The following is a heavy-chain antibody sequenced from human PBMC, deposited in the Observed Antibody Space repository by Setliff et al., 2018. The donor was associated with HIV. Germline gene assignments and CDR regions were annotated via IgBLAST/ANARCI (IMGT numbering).Heavy chain of an antibody. J-gene: IGHJ4*02. CDR1: GGSISSSSYY. Sequence: SETLSLTCTVSGGSISSSSYYWGWIRQPPGKGLEWIGSIYTSGSTNYNPSLKTRVTISIDTSKKQVSLKLSSVTAADTAVYFCARLRITMIMMLNYFDYWGQGTLVTVSS. D-gene: IGHD3-22*01. CDR3: ARLRITMIMMLNYFDY. V-gene: IGHV4-39*07. CDR2: IYTSGST.